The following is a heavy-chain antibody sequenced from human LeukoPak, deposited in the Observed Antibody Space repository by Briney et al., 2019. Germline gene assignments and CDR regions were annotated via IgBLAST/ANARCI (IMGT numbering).Heavy chain of an antibody. V-gene: IGHV4-38-2*02. CDR1: GYSMSSGYY. CDR2: IYHSGST. CDR3: ARVEDTAMTFGY. J-gene: IGHJ4*02. Sequence: SETLSLTCTVSGYSMSSGYYWGWIRQPPGKGLEWIGSIYHSGSTYYNPSLKSRVTISVDTSKNQFSLKLSSVTAADTAMYYCARVEDTAMTFGYWGQGTLVTVSS. D-gene: IGHD5-18*01.